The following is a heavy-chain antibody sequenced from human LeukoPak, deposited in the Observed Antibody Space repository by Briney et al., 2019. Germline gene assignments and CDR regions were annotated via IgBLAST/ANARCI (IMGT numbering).Heavy chain of an antibody. CDR2: ISGNGGVI. CDR3: AKDVGDSSGYYFND. D-gene: IGHD3-22*01. J-gene: IGHJ4*02. CDR1: GFTFSDNY. V-gene: IGHV3-11*01. Sequence: PGGSLRLSCAASGFTFSDNYMTLVRQAPGKGLEWLSYISGNGGVIQYADSVKGRFTISRDNAKNSLYLQMNSLRAEDTALYYCAKDVGDSSGYYFNDWGQGTQVTVSS.